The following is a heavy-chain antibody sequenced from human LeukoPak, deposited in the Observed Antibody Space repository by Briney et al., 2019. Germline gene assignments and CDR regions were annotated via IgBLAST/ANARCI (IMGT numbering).Heavy chain of an antibody. Sequence: PGGSLRLSCAASGFTFSSYEMNWVRQAPGKGLEWVSYISSSGSTIYYADSVKGRFTISRDNAKNSPYLQMNSLRAEDTAVYYCAREVVRNLLDYWGQGTLVTVSS. V-gene: IGHV3-48*03. CDR3: AREVVRNLLDY. J-gene: IGHJ4*02. CDR2: ISSSGSTI. D-gene: IGHD1-14*01. CDR1: GFTFSSYE.